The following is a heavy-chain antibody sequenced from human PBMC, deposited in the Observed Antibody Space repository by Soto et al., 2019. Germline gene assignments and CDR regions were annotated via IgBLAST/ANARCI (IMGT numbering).Heavy chain of an antibody. CDR3: ARGSEVAGTLVY. Sequence: GGSLRLSCAASGFSVSTNYLSWVRQAPGKGLEWVSVIYDGGYTYYADSVKGRFTISRDNSKNTLYLQMNSLRVEDTAVYYCARGSEVAGTLVYWGQGTLVTVSS. D-gene: IGHD6-19*01. CDR2: IYDGGYT. CDR1: GFSVSTNY. V-gene: IGHV3-53*01. J-gene: IGHJ4*02.